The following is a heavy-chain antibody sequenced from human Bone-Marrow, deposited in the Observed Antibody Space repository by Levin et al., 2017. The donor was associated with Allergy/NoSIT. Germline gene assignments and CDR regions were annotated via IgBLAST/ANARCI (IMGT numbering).Heavy chain of an antibody. CDR1: GFTFDDYA. CDR2: ISWNSGSI. Sequence: SLKISCAASGFTFDDYAMHWVRQAPGKGLEWVSGISWNSGSIGYADSVKGRFTISRDNAKNSLYLQMNSLRAEDTALYYCAKDGEYRNKGNYFDYWGQGTLVTVSS. CDR3: AKDGEYRNKGNYFDY. J-gene: IGHJ4*02. V-gene: IGHV3-9*01. D-gene: IGHD3-10*01.